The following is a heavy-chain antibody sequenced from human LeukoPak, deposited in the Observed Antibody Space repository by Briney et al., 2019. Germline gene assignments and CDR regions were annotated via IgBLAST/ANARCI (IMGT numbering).Heavy chain of an antibody. V-gene: IGHV4-34*01. J-gene: IGHJ4*02. CDR2: INHSGST. Sequence: SETLSLTCAVYGGSFSGYYWSWIRQPPGRGLEWIGEINHSGSTNYNPSLKSRVTISVDTSKNQFSLKLSSVTAADTAVYYCARGRRPGYWGQGTLVTVSS. CDR3: ARGRRPGY. CDR1: GGSFSGYY.